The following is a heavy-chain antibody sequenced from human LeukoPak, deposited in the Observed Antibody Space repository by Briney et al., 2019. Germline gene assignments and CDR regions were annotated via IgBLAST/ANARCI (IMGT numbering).Heavy chain of an antibody. J-gene: IGHJ4*02. CDR3: ARDPYGDYAIDY. D-gene: IGHD4-17*01. Sequence: GGSLRLSCAASGFTLSSYAMSWVRQAPGKGLEWVSAISDTGNTYYADSVKGRFTISRDNSKNTLYLQMNSLRAEDTAVYYCARDPYGDYAIDYWGQGTLVTVSS. CDR1: GFTLSSYA. V-gene: IGHV3-23*01. CDR2: ISDTGNT.